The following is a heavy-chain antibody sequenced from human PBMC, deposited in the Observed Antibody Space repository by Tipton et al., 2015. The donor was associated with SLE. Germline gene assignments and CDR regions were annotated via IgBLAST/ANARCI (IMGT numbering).Heavy chain of an antibody. CDR2: IYHSESP. CDR3: ARVQAYEGFDP. V-gene: IGHV4-4*02. D-gene: IGHD3-16*01. Sequence: TLSLTCAVSGGSIISSSWWSWVRQPPGKGPEWIGDIYHSESPNYNPSLKSRVTISIDKSKNQFSLKLTSVTAADTAVYHCARVQAYEGFDPWGQGTLVTVSS. J-gene: IGHJ5*02. CDR1: GGSIISSSW.